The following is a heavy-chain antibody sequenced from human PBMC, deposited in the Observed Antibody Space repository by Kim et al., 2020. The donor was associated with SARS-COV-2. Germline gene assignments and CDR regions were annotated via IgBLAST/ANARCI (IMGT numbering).Heavy chain of an antibody. CDR2: ISGSGGNT. CDR3: ANDLLGYGSGCAI. CDR1: GFTFSNYA. V-gene: IGHV3-23*01. D-gene: IGHD3-16*01. Sequence: GGSLRLSCAASGFTFSNYAMSWVRQAPGKLLEWVSSISGSGGNTYYADSVKGRFTISRANSKNTLQRQMNSLRAEDTAVYYRANDLLGYGSGCAIRGQG. J-gene: IGHJ3*02.